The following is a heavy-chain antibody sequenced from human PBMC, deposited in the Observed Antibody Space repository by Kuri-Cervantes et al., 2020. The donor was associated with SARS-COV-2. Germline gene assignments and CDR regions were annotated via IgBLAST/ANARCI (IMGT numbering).Heavy chain of an antibody. CDR1: GYTFTGYY. CDR2: INPNSGGT. V-gene: IGHV1-2*04. J-gene: IGHJ6*02. Sequence: ASVKVSCKASGYTFTGYYMHWVRQAPGQGLEWMGWINPNSGGTNYAQKFQGWVTMTRDTSISTAYMELSRLRSDDTAVYYCARGTNITYYGMDVWGQGTTVTVSS. CDR3: ARGTNITYYGMDV. D-gene: IGHD1/OR15-1a*01.